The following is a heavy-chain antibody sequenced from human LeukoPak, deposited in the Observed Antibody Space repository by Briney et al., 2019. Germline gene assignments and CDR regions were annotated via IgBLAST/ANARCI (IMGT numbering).Heavy chain of an antibody. Sequence: GGSLRLSCAASGFTFSSYWMSWVRQAPGRGLEWVANIKQDGSEKYYVDSVKGRFTISRDNAKNSLYLQMNSLRAEGTAVYYCARDGGRGVFDYWGQGTLVTVSS. CDR1: GFTFSSYW. V-gene: IGHV3-7*01. J-gene: IGHJ4*02. CDR3: ARDGGRGVFDY. CDR2: IKQDGSEK. D-gene: IGHD1-26*01.